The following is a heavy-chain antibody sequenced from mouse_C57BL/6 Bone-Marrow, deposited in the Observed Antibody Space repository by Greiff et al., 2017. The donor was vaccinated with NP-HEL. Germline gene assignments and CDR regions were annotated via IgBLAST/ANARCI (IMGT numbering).Heavy chain of an antibody. CDR2: INYDGSST. D-gene: IGHD2-12*01. CDR1: GFTFSDYY. J-gene: IGHJ4*01. Sequence: EVQLQESEGGLVQPGSSMKLSCTASGFTFSDYYMAWVRQVPEKGLEWVANINYDGSSTYYLDSLKSRFIISRDNAKNILYLQMSSLKSEDTATYYCARVYDGDYYAMDYWGQGTSVTVSS. V-gene: IGHV5-16*01. CDR3: ARVYDGDYYAMDY.